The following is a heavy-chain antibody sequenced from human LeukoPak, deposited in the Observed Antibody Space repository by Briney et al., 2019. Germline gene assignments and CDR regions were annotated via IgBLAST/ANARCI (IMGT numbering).Heavy chain of an antibody. CDR2: INTNTRNP. D-gene: IGHD3-10*01. CDR1: GYTFTTYA. Sequence: ASVNVSCNASGYTFTTYAMNWVRQAPGQGLEWMGWINTNTRNPTYAQGFTGRFVFSLDTTVSTAYLQISSLRAEDSAVYYCARGGYYGSGIYSPSNYWGQGTLVTVSS. J-gene: IGHJ4*02. CDR3: ARGGYYGSGIYSPSNY. V-gene: IGHV7-4-1*02.